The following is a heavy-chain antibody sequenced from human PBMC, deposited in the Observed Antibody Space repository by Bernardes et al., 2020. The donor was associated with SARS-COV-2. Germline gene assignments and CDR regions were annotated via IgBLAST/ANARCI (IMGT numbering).Heavy chain of an antibody. J-gene: IGHJ4*02. CDR1: GFTFSSYT. CDR2: ISTRSNYV. Sequence: GGSLRLSCTTSGFTFSSYTMNWVRQAPGKGLEWVSSISTRSNYVYYADSVKGRFTISRDNSRNSVFLQMNSVRAEDTAVYYCARDDCSYYDSSVFDYWGRGTPVTVSS. CDR3: ARDDCSYYDSSVFDY. V-gene: IGHV3-21*01. D-gene: IGHD3-10*01.